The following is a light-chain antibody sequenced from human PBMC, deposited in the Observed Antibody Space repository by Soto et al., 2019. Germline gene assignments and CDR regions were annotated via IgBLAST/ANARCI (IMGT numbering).Light chain of an antibody. V-gene: IGLV1-47*01. CDR1: SSNIGSNY. J-gene: IGLJ2*01. CDR3: AAWDDSLSGHVV. Sequence: VLTQPPSASGTPGQRVTISCSGSSSNIGSNYVYWYQQLPGTAPKLLIYRNNQRPSGVPDRFSGSKSGTSASLAISGLRSEDEADYYCAAWDDSLSGHVVFGGGTKLTVL. CDR2: RNN.